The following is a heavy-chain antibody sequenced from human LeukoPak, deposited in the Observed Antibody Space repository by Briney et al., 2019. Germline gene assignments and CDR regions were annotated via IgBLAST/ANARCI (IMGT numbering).Heavy chain of an antibody. CDR3: ARQYSSSWYLDY. V-gene: IGHV4-4*07. J-gene: IGHJ4*02. Sequence: PSETLSLTCTVSGGSISSDYWSWIRRPAGKGLEWIGRIYTSGSTNYNPSLKSRATISVDKSKNQFSLKLSSVTAADKAVYYCARQYSSSWYLDYWGQGTLVTVSS. D-gene: IGHD6-13*01. CDR2: IYTSGST. CDR1: GGSISSDY.